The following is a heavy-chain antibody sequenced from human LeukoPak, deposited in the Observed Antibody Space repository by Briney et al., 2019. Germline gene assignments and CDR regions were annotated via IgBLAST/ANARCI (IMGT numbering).Heavy chain of an antibody. CDR3: ARGMIRGALWCVDF. V-gene: IGHV3-21*01. Sequence: GGSLRLPCAASGFDFSSHSMHWIRQAPGKGLEWVSSISSSGSYKYYADSLKGRLTISRDNAGNSVFLLLQSLTVEDTAVYYCARGMIRGALWCVDFWGLGSLVTVSS. D-gene: IGHD4/OR15-4a*01. CDR1: GFDFSSHS. J-gene: IGHJ4*02. CDR2: ISSSGSYK.